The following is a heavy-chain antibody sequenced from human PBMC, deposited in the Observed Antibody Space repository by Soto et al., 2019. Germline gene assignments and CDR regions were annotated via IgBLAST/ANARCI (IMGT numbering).Heavy chain of an antibody. CDR1: GGTFSTFG. CDR2: IIPFFGTA. J-gene: IGHJ4*02. V-gene: IGHV1-69*13. Sequence: SVKVSCRASGGTFSTFGISWVRQAPGQGLEWMGGIIPFFGTARYSQKFEDRITITADESTNTVYMDLRSLTSEDTAIYYCAKSAPMDAGDKYYYDFWGQGALVTVSS. D-gene: IGHD4-17*01. CDR3: AKSAPMDAGDKYYYDF.